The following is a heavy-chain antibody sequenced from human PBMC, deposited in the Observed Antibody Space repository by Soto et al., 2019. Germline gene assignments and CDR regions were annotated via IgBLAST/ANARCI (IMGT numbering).Heavy chain of an antibody. CDR2: ISGSGGST. V-gene: IGHV3-23*01. CDR3: AAGPDILTGYYFDY. CDR1: GFTFSSYA. J-gene: IGHJ4*02. Sequence: EVQLLESGGGLVQPGGSLRLSCAASGFTFSSYAMSWVRQAPGRGLEWVSAISGSGGSTYYADSVKGRFTISRDNSKNTLYLQMNSLRAEDTAVYYCAAGPDILTGYYFDYWGQGTLVTVSS. D-gene: IGHD3-9*01.